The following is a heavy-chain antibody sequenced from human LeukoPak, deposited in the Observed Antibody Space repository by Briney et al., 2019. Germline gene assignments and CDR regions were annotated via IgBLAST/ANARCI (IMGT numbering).Heavy chain of an antibody. V-gene: IGHV1-69*13. CDR2: IIPIFGTA. CDR3: AIQRIVQNWFDP. CDR1: GGTFSIYA. D-gene: IGHD2/OR15-2a*01. J-gene: IGHJ5*02. Sequence: GASVTVSCKASGGTFSIYALSWVRQAPGQGLEWMGGIIPIFGTANYAQKFQGRVTITADESTSTAYMELSSLRSEDTAVYYCAIQRIVQNWFDPWGQGTLVTVSS.